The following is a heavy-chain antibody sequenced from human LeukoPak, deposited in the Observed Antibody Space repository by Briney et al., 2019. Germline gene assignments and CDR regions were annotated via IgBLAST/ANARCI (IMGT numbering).Heavy chain of an antibody. CDR1: GFTFSSYA. Sequence: GGSLRLSCAASGFTFSSYAMSWVRQAPGKGLEWVSAISGSGGSTYYADSVKGRFTISRDNSKNTLYLQVNSLRAEDTAVYYCAKDIDYYGSGSPFDYWGQGTLVTVSS. J-gene: IGHJ4*02. D-gene: IGHD3-10*01. CDR2: ISGSGGST. V-gene: IGHV3-23*01. CDR3: AKDIDYYGSGSPFDY.